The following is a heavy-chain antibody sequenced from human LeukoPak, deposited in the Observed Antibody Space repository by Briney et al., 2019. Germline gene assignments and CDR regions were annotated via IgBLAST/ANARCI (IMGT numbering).Heavy chain of an antibody. CDR1: GYTFTSYY. Sequence: ASVKVSCKASGYTFTSYYMHWVRQAPGQGLEWMGIINPSGGSTSYAQKFQGRVTMTRDMSTSTVYMELSSLRSEGTAVYYCATQTTVVTHDNPSYFDYWGQGTLVTVSS. D-gene: IGHD4-23*01. J-gene: IGHJ4*02. V-gene: IGHV1-46*01. CDR3: ATQTTVVTHDNPSYFDY. CDR2: INPSGGST.